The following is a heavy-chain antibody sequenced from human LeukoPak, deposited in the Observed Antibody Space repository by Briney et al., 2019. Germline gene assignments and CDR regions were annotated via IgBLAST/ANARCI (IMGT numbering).Heavy chain of an antibody. J-gene: IGHJ6*02. V-gene: IGHV3-30*18. CDR1: GFTFSSYG. CDR2: ISYDGSNK. CDR3: AKPYCSGGSCSSYYYGMDV. D-gene: IGHD2-15*01. Sequence: GRSLRLSCAASGFTFSSYGMHWVRQAPGKGLEWVAVISYDGSNKYYADSVKGRFTISRDNSKNTLYLQMNSLRADDTAVYYCAKPYCSGGSCSSYYYGMDVWGQGTTVTVSS.